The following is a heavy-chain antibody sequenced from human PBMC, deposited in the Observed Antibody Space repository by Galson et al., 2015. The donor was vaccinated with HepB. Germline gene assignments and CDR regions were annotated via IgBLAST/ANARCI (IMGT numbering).Heavy chain of an antibody. CDR2: IYYSGST. D-gene: IGHD1-20*01. Sequence: TLSLTCTVSGGSISSGRYYWTWIRQPPGTGLEWIVYIYYSGSTYYSPSLRSRVTISADTSKNQFSLKLSSVTAADTAVYYCATGLQHITGTPFDHWGQGTLVTVSS. V-gene: IGHV4-31*03. J-gene: IGHJ4*02. CDR1: GGSISSGRYY. CDR3: ATGLQHITGTPFDH.